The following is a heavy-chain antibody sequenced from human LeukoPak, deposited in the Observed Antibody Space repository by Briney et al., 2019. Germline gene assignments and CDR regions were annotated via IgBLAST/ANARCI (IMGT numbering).Heavy chain of an antibody. CDR1: GFTFNNYW. V-gene: IGHV3-74*01. Sequence: GGSLRLSCAGSGFTFNNYWMHWVRHVPGKGLEWVSRINGDGRSTSYADSVKGRFTITRGNAKNSLYLQMNSLRAEDTAVYYCARGGPRYHYGILPWGQGTLVTVSS. CDR3: ARGGPRYHYGILP. D-gene: IGHD4-17*01. J-gene: IGHJ5*02. CDR2: INGDGRST.